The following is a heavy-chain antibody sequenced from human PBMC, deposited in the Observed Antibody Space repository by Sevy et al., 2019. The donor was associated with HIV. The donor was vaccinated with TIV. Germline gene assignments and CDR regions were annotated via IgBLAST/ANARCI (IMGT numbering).Heavy chain of an antibody. V-gene: IGHV3-23*01. CDR1: GFRFGSQA. Sequence: GGSLRLSCVGSGFRFGSQAMSWVRQAPGKGLEWVSGMSGRGDSRGYAHSGKGRFTISRVNSKNTVYLQMNSLTAEDTALYYCAKDVPDQSWYDDFWSGSPCFDYWGRGILVTVSS. CDR2: MSGRGDSR. J-gene: IGHJ4*01. CDR3: AKDVPDQSWYDDFWSGSPCFDY. D-gene: IGHD3-3*01.